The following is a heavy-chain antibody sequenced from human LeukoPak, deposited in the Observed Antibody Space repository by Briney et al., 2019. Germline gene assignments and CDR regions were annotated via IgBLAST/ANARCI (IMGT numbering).Heavy chain of an antibody. Sequence: GASVKVSCKASGYTFTGYYMHWVRQAPGQGLEWMGRINPNSGGTNYAQKFQGRVTMTRDTSISTAYMELSRLRSDDTAVYCCARPHTVLYNWFDPWGQGTLVTVSS. D-gene: IGHD4-11*01. CDR1: GYTFTGYY. J-gene: IGHJ5*02. CDR2: INPNSGGT. V-gene: IGHV1-2*06. CDR3: ARPHTVLYNWFDP.